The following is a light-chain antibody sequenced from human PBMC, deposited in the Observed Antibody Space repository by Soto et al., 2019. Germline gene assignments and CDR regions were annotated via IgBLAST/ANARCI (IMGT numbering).Light chain of an antibody. CDR2: DVS. Sequence: QSVLTQPASVSRSPGQSITLPCTGTSSDVGGYNYVSWYQQHPGKAPKLMIYDVSDRPSGISHRFSRPKSGNTASLTISGPQAEYEAAYSSSTFSSTFTRVFGSGTQLTVL. CDR1: SSDVGGYNY. V-gene: IGLV2-14*03. J-gene: IGLJ1*01. CDR3: STFSSTFTRV.